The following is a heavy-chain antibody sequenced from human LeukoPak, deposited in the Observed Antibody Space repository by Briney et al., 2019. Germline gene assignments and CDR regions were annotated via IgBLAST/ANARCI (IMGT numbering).Heavy chain of an antibody. CDR3: ASLKAVAGTIDY. CDR1: GFTFSSYW. D-gene: IGHD6-19*01. CDR2: INSDGSST. Sequence: GGSLGLSCAASGFTFSSYWMHWVRQAPGKGLVWVSRINSDGSSTNYADSVKGRFTISRDNAKNTLYLQMNSLRAEDTAVYYCASLKAVAGTIDYWGQGTLVTVSS. J-gene: IGHJ4*02. V-gene: IGHV3-74*01.